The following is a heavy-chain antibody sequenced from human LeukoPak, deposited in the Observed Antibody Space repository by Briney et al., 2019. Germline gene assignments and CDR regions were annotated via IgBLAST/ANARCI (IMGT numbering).Heavy chain of an antibody. J-gene: IGHJ4*02. V-gene: IGHV3-33*01. Sequence: PGRSLRLSCAASGFSFSSYGMHWVRQAPGKGLEWVAVIWYDGTNKYYADSVKGRFTISRDNSKNTLYLQMNSLRAEDTAVYYCARDSSSWPHHRNFDYWGQGTLVTVSS. CDR3: ARDSSSWPHHRNFDY. CDR2: IWYDGTNK. CDR1: GFSFSSYG. D-gene: IGHD6-13*01.